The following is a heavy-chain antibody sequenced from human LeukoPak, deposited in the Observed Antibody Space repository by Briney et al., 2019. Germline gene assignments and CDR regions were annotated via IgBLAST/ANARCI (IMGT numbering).Heavy chain of an antibody. CDR2: IIPIFGTA. Sequence: SVKVSCKASGGTFSSYAISWVRQAPGQGLEWMGGIIPIFGTANYAQKFQGRVTITADESASTAYMELSSLRSEDTAVYYCAVGYGLGVTLPYYYYYGMDVWGQGTTVTVSS. J-gene: IGHJ6*02. V-gene: IGHV1-69*13. CDR3: AVGYGLGVTLPYYYYYGMDV. CDR1: GGTFSSYA. D-gene: IGHD1-26*01.